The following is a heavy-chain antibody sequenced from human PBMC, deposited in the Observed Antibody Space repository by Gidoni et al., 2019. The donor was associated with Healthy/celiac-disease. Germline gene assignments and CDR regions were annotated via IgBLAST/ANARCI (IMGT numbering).Heavy chain of an antibody. CDR3: ARGEDDYGDSYVDY. Sequence: QVQLVQYGAGEKKPGASVKVSRKASGYTFTSYAIHWVRQDPGQRLDWMGWINAGNGNTKYSQRFQGRVTITRDTSANTAYMELSSLRSEDTAVYYCARGEDDYGDSYVDYWGQGTLVTVSS. D-gene: IGHD4-17*01. J-gene: IGHJ4*02. CDR1: GYTFTSYA. CDR2: INAGNGNT. V-gene: IGHV1-3*05.